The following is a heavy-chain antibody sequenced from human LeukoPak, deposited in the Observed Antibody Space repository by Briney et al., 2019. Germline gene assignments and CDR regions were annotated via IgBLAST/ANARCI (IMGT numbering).Heavy chain of an antibody. D-gene: IGHD6-13*01. V-gene: IGHV4-59*01. CDR1: GGSISSYY. J-gene: IGHJ4*02. CDR3: ARFGIAAAVDY. Sequence: PSETLSLTCTVSGGSISSYYWSWIRQPPGKGLEWIGYIYYSGSTNYNPSLKSRVTISVETSKNQFSLKLSSVTAADTAVYYCARFGIAAAVDYWGQGTLVTVSS. CDR2: IYYSGST.